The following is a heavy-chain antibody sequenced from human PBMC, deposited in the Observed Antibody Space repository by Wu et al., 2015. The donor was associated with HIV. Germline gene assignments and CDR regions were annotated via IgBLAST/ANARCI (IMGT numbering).Heavy chain of an antibody. CDR1: GYTFNSYT. Sequence: QVQLVQSGAEVKKPGASVKVSCKASGYTFNSYTITWVRQAPGQGLEWLGWISAYNGNTNSAQKFQDRVTMTTDTSTSTAYMELRSLRSDDTAVYYCATGEIYGSGKENYYYGMDVWGQGTTVTVSS. J-gene: IGHJ6*02. D-gene: IGHD3-10*01. V-gene: IGHV1-18*01. CDR2: ISAYNGNT. CDR3: ATGEIYGSGKENYYYGMDV.